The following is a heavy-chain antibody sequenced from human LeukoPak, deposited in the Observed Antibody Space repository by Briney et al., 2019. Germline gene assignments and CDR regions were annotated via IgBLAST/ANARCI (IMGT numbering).Heavy chain of an antibody. Sequence: SETLSLTCTVSGGSISSYYWSWIRQPPGKGLEWIGYIYYSGSTNYKPSLKSRVTISVDTSKNQFSLKLSSVTAADTAVYYCARGLTYLFGFDPWGQGTLVTVSS. CDR2: IYYSGST. J-gene: IGHJ5*02. D-gene: IGHD3-16*01. CDR1: GGSISSYY. V-gene: IGHV4-59*01. CDR3: ARGLTYLFGFDP.